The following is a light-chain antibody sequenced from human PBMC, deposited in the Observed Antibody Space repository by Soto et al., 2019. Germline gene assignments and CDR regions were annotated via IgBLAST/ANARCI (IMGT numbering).Light chain of an antibody. V-gene: IGLV3-21*02. CDR1: NIESKS. J-gene: IGLJ1*01. Sequence: SYELTQPPSVSVAPGQTARITCEGTNIESKSVHWYRQKSGQAPVLAVYDDTDRPSGIPERFSGSNSGNTATLTISRVEAGDAADYYCCSYADTYTYLFGPGTKLTVL. CDR3: CSYADTYTYL. CDR2: DDT.